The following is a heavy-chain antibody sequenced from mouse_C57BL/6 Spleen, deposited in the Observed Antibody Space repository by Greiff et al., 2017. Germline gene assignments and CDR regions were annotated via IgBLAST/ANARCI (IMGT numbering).Heavy chain of an antibody. V-gene: IGHV1-20*01. Sequence: EVQLQQSGPELVQPGDSVKISCKASGYSFTGYFMNWVMQSHGKSLEWIGRLNPYNGDTFYNQKFKGNATLTVEKSSRPAHMELRSLTSEDTAVYYCARVGNYVEFAYWGQGTLVTVSA. J-gene: IGHJ3*01. CDR1: GYSFTGYF. CDR3: ARVGNYVEFAY. CDR2: LNPYNGDT. D-gene: IGHD2-1*01.